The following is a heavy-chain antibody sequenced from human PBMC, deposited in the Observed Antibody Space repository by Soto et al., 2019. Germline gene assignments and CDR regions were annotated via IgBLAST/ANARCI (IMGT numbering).Heavy chain of an antibody. V-gene: IGHV1-46*01. J-gene: IGHJ4*02. CDR2: INPSGGST. CDR3: ARVYCISTSCPSGDFDY. D-gene: IGHD2-2*01. CDR1: GYTFSNYG. Sequence: ASVKVSFKASGYTFSNYGISWVRQAPGQGLEWMGIINPSGGSTSYAQKFQGRVTMTRDTSTSTVYMELSSLRSEDTAVYYCARVYCISTSCPSGDFDYWGQGTLVTVSS.